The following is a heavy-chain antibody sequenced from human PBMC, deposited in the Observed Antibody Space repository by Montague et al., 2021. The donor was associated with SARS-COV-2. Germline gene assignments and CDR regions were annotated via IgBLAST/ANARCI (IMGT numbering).Heavy chain of an antibody. J-gene: IGHJ6*02. Sequence: SETLSLTCTVSGASVRTYYWSWIRQSPGKKLEWMGRLYTSGSTYYNPSFKSRVTMPLDTSKNLFSLNLSSMTAADTAVYYCARDGADYSFAYYHEMDVWGQGIAVTVSS. CDR1: GASVRTYY. V-gene: IGHV4-4*07. D-gene: IGHD5-12*01. CDR3: ARDGADYSFAYYHEMDV. CDR2: LYTSGST.